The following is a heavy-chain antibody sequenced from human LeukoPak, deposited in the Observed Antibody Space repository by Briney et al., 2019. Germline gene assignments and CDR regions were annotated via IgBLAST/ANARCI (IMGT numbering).Heavy chain of an antibody. CDR1: GFTFSTYG. CDR2: IRYDGSNK. CDR3: AKDGVYDSREGRGAFDI. D-gene: IGHD3-22*01. Sequence: GGSLRLSCAASGFTFSTYGMHWVRQAPGKGLEWVAFIRYDGSNKYYADSVKGRFTISRDNSKNTLYLQMNSLRAEDTAVYYCAKDGVYDSREGRGAFDIWGQGTMVTVSS. J-gene: IGHJ3*02. V-gene: IGHV3-30*02.